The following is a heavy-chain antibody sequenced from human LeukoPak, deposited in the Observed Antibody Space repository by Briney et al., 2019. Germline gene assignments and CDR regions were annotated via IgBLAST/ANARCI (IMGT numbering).Heavy chain of an antibody. J-gene: IGHJ4*02. CDR2: IYYSGST. V-gene: IGHV4-39*07. D-gene: IGHD6-13*01. Sequence: SETLSLTCTVSGGSISSSSYYWGWIRQPPGKGLEWIGSIYYSGSTYYNPSLKSRVTISVDTSKNQFSLKLSSVTAADTAVYYCARGYSSSWYFAYWGQGTLVTVSS. CDR3: ARGYSSSWYFAY. CDR1: GGSISSSSYY.